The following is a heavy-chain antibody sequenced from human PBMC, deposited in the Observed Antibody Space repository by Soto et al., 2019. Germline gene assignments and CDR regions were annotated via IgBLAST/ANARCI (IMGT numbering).Heavy chain of an antibody. CDR1: GCTFSSYA. D-gene: IGHD2-2*01. J-gene: IGHJ6*02. Sequence: VRSKRLSSAASGCTFSSYAMSWVRQATGKGLEWVSAISGSGGSTYYADSVKGRFTISRDNSKNTLYLQMNSLRAEDTAVYYCATYCSSTSCLPDYYYYGMDVWGQGTTVTVSS. CDR2: ISGSGGST. V-gene: IGHV3-23*01. CDR3: ATYCSSTSCLPDYYYYGMDV.